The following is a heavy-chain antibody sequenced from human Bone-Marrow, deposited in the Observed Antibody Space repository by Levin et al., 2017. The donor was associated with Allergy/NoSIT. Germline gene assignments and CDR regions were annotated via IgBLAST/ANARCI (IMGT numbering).Heavy chain of an antibody. J-gene: IGHJ4*02. CDR2: IGQDGSER. V-gene: IGHV3-7*01. CDR1: GFTFGTYW. CDR3: ARDRGDYDY. Sequence: GGSLRLSCAASGFTFGTYWMSWVRQAPGKGLEWVANIGQDGSERNYVDSVRGRFTISRDNAKNSLYLQMNSLRAEDTAVYFCARDRGDYDYWGPGTLVAVSS. D-gene: IGHD4-17*01.